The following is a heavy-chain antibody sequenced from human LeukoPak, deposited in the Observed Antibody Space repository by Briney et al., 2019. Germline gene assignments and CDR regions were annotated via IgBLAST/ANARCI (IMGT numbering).Heavy chain of an antibody. D-gene: IGHD1-26*01. V-gene: IGHV1-18*01. CDR3: ARVSELLWELDY. CDR2: ISAYNGNT. Sequence: ASVKVSCKASGHTFTSYGISWVRQAPGQGLEWMGWISAYNGNTNYAQKLQGRVTMTTDTSTSTAYMELRSLRSDDTAVYYCARVSELLWELDYWGQGTLVTVSS. CDR1: GHTFTSYG. J-gene: IGHJ4*02.